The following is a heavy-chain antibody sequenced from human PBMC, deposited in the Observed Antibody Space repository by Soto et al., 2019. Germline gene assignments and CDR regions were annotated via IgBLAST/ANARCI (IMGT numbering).Heavy chain of an antibody. CDR3: ARVGGITGTTSRNFDY. CDR1: GYTFTSYG. Sequence: ASVKVSCKASGYTFTSYGISWVRQAPGQGLEWMGWISAYNGNTNYAQKLKGRVTMTTDTSTSTAYMELRSLRSDDTAVYYCARVGGITGTTSRNFDYWGQGTLVTVSS. D-gene: IGHD1-7*01. V-gene: IGHV1-18*01. CDR2: ISAYNGNT. J-gene: IGHJ4*02.